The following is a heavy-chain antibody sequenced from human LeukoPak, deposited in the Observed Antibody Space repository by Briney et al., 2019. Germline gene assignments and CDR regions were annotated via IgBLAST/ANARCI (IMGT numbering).Heavy chain of an antibody. CDR1: GFTVSSDY. Sequence: GGSLRLSCAASGFTVSSDYMSWVRQAPGKGLEWVSVIYSDGSTYYADSVKGRFSISRDSSKNTQYLQMNSLRAEDTAVYYCASHTVSRSPRGQGTLVTVSS. J-gene: IGHJ5*02. D-gene: IGHD4-11*01. CDR3: ASHTVSRSP. V-gene: IGHV3-53*01. CDR2: IYSDGST.